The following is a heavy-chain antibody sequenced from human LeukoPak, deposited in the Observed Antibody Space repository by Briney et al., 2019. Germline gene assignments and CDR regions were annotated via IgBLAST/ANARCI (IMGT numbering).Heavy chain of an antibody. D-gene: IGHD1-1*01. CDR2: IYYSGST. CDR3: ARSPYGTTYDY. J-gene: IGHJ4*02. CDR1: GGSIGSYY. V-gene: IGHV4-59*01. Sequence: SETLSLTCTVSGGSIGSYYWSWIRQPPGKGLEWIGYIYYSGSTNYNPSLKSRVTISVDTSKNQFSLKLSSVTAADTAVYYCARSPYGTTYDYWGQGTLVTVSS.